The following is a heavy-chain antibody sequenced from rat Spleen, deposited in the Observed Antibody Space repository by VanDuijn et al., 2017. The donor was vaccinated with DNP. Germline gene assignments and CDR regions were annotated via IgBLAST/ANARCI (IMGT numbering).Heavy chain of an antibody. V-gene: IGHV5-25*01. CDR2: ISYNGGTP. CDR1: GFTFSNCY. CDR3: ARLDY. J-gene: IGHJ2*01. Sequence: EVQLVESGGGLVQPGRSMKLSCEASGFTFSNCYMAWVRQAPAKGLEWVATISYNGGTPYYRDSVKGRFTISRDNAQSTLYLQMDSLRSEDTATYYCARLDYWGQGVMVTVSS.